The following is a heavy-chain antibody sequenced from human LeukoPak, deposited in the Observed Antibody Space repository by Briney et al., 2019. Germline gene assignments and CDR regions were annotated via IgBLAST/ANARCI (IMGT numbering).Heavy chain of an antibody. D-gene: IGHD3-10*01. CDR2: ISSSSSYI. CDR3: ARSGWFGELGFDY. Sequence: GGSLRLSCAASGFTFSSYSMNWVRQAPGKGLEWVSSISSSSSYIYYADSVKGRFTFSRDNAKNSLFLQMNSLRAEDTAVYYCARSGWFGELGFDYWGQGTLVTVSS. J-gene: IGHJ4*02. V-gene: IGHV3-21*01. CDR1: GFTFSSYS.